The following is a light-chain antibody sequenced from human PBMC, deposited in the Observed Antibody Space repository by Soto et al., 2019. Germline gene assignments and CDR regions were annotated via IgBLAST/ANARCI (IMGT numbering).Light chain of an antibody. J-gene: IGKJ1*01. CDR1: PSFSSTF. CDR2: GAT. Sequence: EILLTQSPDSLSLSPGDRATLSCRASPSFSSTFAARYQQKHGQAPSRLIYGATSRATGSPDRFSGSGSGTSFTRNISRLETAGLAVYYCHQYASTVTFGQGTKVDIK. V-gene: IGKV3-20*01. CDR3: HQYASTVT.